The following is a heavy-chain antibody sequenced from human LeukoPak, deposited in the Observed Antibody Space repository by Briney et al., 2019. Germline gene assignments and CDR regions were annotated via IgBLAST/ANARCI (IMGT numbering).Heavy chain of an antibody. CDR2: INHSGST. J-gene: IGHJ4*02. V-gene: IGHV4-34*01. Sequence: SETLSLTCAVYGGSFSGYYWSWIRQPPGKGLEWIGEINHSGSTNYNPSLKSRVTISVDTSKNQFSLKLSSVTAADTAVYYCARYSFPAAMGYYFDYWGQGTLVTVSS. D-gene: IGHD2-2*01. CDR3: ARYSFPAAMGYYFDY. CDR1: GGSFSGYY.